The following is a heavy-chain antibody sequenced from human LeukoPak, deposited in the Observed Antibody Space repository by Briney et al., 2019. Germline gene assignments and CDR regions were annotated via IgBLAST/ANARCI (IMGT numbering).Heavy chain of an antibody. CDR1: GGSVNSGGHY. D-gene: IGHD3-22*01. Sequence: SETLSLTCTVSGGSVNSGGHYWSWIRQPPGKGLEWIGYIYYSGSTNYNPSLKSRVTISVDTSKNQFSLKLSSVTAADTAVYYCARDRLTMISDWGQGTLVTVSS. V-gene: IGHV4-61*08. J-gene: IGHJ4*02. CDR2: IYYSGST. CDR3: ARDRLTMISD.